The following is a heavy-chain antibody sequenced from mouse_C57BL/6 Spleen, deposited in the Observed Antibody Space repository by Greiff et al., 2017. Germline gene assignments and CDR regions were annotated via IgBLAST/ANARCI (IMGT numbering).Heavy chain of an antibody. J-gene: IGHJ2*01. CDR2: ISSGSSTI. CDR3: ARNSNYLYYFDY. V-gene: IGHV5-17*01. CDR1: GFTFSDYG. D-gene: IGHD2-5*01. Sequence: EVKVVESGGGLVKPGGSLKLSCAASGFTFSDYGMHWVRQAPETGLEWVAYISSGSSTIYYADTVKGRFTISRDNAKNTLFLQMTSLRSEDTAMYYCARNSNYLYYFDYWGQGTTLTVSS.